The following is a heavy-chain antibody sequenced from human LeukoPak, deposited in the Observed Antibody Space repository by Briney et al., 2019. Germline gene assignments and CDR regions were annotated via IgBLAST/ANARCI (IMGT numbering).Heavy chain of an antibody. Sequence: GGSLRLSCAASGFTFSSYSMNWVRQAPGKGLEWVSSISSSSSYIYYADSVKGRFTISRDNAKNSLYLQMNSLRAEATAVYYCARVMITFGGVIYYFDYWGQGTLVTVSS. D-gene: IGHD3-16*02. J-gene: IGHJ4*02. CDR2: ISSSSSYI. V-gene: IGHV3-21*01. CDR3: ARVMITFGGVIYYFDY. CDR1: GFTFSSYS.